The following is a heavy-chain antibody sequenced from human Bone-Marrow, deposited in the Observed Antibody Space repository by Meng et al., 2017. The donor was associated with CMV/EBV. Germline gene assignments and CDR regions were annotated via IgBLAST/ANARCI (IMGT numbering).Heavy chain of an antibody. J-gene: IGHJ6*02. CDR2: ISYDGSNK. CDR1: GFTFSSYA. V-gene: IGHV3-30-3*01. Sequence: GGSLRLSCAASGFTFSSYAMHWVRQAPGKGLEWVAVISYDGSNKYYADSVKGRFTISRDNSKNTLYLQMNSLRVEDTAVYYCASLPSNYHYFGMDVWGQGTTVTVSS. CDR3: ASLPSNYHYFGMDV. D-gene: IGHD2-8*01.